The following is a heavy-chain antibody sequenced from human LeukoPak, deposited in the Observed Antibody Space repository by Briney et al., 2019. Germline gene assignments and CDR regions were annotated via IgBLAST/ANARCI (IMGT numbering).Heavy chain of an antibody. CDR1: GGSVSSTSW. CDR2: IHYSGST. Sequence: PPETLSLTCAVSGGSVSSTSWWSWVRQPPGKGLEWIGEIHYSGSTKYNPPLKSRVTISVDKSKNQFSLKLSSVTAADTAVYYCARQEGGIVGPYWGQGTLVTVSS. J-gene: IGHJ4*02. CDR3: ARQEGGIVGPY. D-gene: IGHD1-26*01. V-gene: IGHV4-4*03.